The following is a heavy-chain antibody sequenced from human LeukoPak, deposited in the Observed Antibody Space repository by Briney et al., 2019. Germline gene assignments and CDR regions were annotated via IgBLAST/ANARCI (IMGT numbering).Heavy chain of an antibody. D-gene: IGHD1-26*01. V-gene: IGHV1-69*13. CDR2: ITPIFGTA. Sequence: ASVKVSCKASGGTFSSYVISWVRQAPGQGLEWMGGITPIFGTANYAQKFQGRVTITADESTSTAYMELSSLRSEDTAVYYCARGGSGNYYGPAGWGQGTLVTVSS. CDR3: ARGGSGNYYGPAG. CDR1: GGTFSSYV. J-gene: IGHJ4*02.